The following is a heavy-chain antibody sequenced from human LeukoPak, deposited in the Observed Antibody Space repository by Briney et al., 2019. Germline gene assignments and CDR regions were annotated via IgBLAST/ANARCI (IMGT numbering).Heavy chain of an antibody. D-gene: IGHD6-19*01. V-gene: IGHV3-9*01. CDR2: ISWNSGSI. Sequence: GRSLRLSCAASGFTFDDYAMHWVRQAPGKGLEWVSGISWNSGSIGYADSVKGRFTISRDNAKNSLYLQMNSLRAEDTALYYCASGWPGAFDIWGQGTMVTVSS. J-gene: IGHJ3*02. CDR3: ASGWPGAFDI. CDR1: GFTFDDYA.